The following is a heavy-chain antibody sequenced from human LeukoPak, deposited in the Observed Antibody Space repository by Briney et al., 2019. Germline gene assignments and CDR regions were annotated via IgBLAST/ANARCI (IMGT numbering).Heavy chain of an antibody. CDR1: GGSISSYY. CDR3: ARHLYDFWSGFTPRAQNWFDP. V-gene: IGHV4-59*08. Sequence: NASETLSLTCTVSGGSISSYYWSWIRQPPGKGLEWIGYTYYSGSTNYNPSLKSRVTISVDTSKNQFSLKLSSVTAADTAVYYCARHLYDFWSGFTPRAQNWFDPWGQGTLVTVSS. J-gene: IGHJ5*02. D-gene: IGHD3-3*01. CDR2: TYYSGST.